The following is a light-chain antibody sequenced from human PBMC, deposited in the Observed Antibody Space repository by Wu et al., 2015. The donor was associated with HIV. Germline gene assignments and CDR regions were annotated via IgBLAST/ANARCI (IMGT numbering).Light chain of an antibody. CDR1: QGIKK. Sequence: AIQMTQSPSSLSASVGDRVTITCRASQGIKKYSLVSGETRESPQTPDFAASSSQSGASSRFTGDGSGTEFVLTISGLQRDDVGTYYCLQDYSSPYTFGQGTKVEIK. J-gene: IGKJ2*01. CDR3: LQDYSSPYT. V-gene: IGKV1-6*01. CDR2: AAS.